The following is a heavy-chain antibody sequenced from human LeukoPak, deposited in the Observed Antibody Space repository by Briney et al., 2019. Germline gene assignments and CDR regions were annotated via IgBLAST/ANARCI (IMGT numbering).Heavy chain of an antibody. J-gene: IGHJ4*02. V-gene: IGHV3-53*01. CDR3: ARVRGDSSGYSYYFDY. Sequence: GGSLRLSCAASGFTVSSNYMSWVRQAPWKGLEWASVIYSGGTTYYADSVKGRFTISRGNSKNTLYLQMNSLRAEDTAVYYCARVRGDSSGYSYYFDYWGQGTLVTVSS. CDR2: IYSGGTT. D-gene: IGHD3-22*01. CDR1: GFTVSSNY.